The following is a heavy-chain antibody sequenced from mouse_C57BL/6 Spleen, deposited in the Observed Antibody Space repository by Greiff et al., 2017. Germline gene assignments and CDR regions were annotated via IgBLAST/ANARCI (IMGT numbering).Heavy chain of an antibody. CDR1: GFTFSSYA. V-gene: IGHV5-4*03. D-gene: IGHD3-3*01. J-gene: IGHJ2*01. CDR3: AGGGGDSYVRGGYYVGG. Sequence: EVKLVESGGGLVKPGGSLKLSCAASGFTFSSYAMSWVRQTPEKRLEWVATISDGGSYTYYPDNVKGRFTISRDNAKNNLYLQKSHLKSEDTAMYYCAGGGGDSYVRGGYYVGGWGQGTTLTVAS. CDR2: ISDGGSYT.